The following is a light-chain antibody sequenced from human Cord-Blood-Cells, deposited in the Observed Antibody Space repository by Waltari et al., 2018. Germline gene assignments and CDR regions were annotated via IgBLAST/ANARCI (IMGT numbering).Light chain of an antibody. Sequence: DHQVTPSPFPLSASVGDRVTITCRASQSISSYLNWYQQKPGKAPKLLIYAASSLQSGVPSRFSGSGSGTDFTLTISSLQPEDFATYYCQQSYSTPYTFGQGTKLEIK. CDR3: QQSYSTPYT. V-gene: IGKV1-39*01. CDR2: AAS. J-gene: IGKJ2*01. CDR1: QSISSY.